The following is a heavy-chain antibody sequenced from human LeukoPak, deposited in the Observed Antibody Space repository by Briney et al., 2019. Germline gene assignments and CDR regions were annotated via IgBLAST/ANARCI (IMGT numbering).Heavy chain of an antibody. CDR1: GGSISSYY. D-gene: IGHD6-19*01. CDR2: IYYSGST. CDR3: ARVAGIAVAGTTLPLWYFDL. V-gene: IGHV4-59*01. Sequence: SETLSLTCTVPGGSISSYYWSWIRQPPGKVLERIGYIYYSGSTNYNPSLKSRVTISVDTSKNQFSLKLSSVTASDTAVYYCARVAGIAVAGTTLPLWYFDLWGRGTLDTVSS. J-gene: IGHJ2*01.